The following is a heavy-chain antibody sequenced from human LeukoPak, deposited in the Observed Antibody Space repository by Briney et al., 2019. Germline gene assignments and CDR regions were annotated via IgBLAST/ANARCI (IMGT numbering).Heavy chain of an antibody. D-gene: IGHD3-10*01. CDR3: ARDRDTMVRGGSYFGMDV. CDR1: GFTVSSNY. Sequence: GGSLRLSCAASGFTVSSNYMSWVRQAPGKGLEWVSVIYSGGSTYYADSVKGRFTISRDNSKNTLYLQMNSLRAEDTAVYYCARDRDTMVRGGSYFGMDVWGQGTTVTVSS. CDR2: IYSGGST. J-gene: IGHJ6*02. V-gene: IGHV3-66*01.